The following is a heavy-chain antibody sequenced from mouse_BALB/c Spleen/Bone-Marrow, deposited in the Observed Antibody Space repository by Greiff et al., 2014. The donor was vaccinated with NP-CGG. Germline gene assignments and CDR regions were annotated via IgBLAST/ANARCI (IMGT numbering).Heavy chain of an antibody. CDR2: INPDSSTI. CDR1: GFDFSRHW. Sequence: EVQVVESGGGLVQPGGSLKLSCAASGFDFSRHWMTWVRQAPGKGLEWIGEINPDSSTINYTPSLKDKFIISRDNAKNTLYLQMRKVRSEDTALYYCAKNYYYGYVAYWGQGTLVTVSA. D-gene: IGHD1-2*01. CDR3: AKNYYYGYVAY. V-gene: IGHV4-1*02. J-gene: IGHJ3*01.